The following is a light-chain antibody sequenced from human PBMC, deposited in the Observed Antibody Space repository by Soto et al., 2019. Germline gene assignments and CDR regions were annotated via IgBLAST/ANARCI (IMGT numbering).Light chain of an antibody. J-gene: IGLJ1*01. CDR1: SSDVGGYNY. CDR3: CSYTSGTSV. Sequence: QSALTQPASVSGSPGQSITISFTGTSSDVGGYNYVSWYQQHPGKAPKVIIYEVTNRPSGISDRFSGSKSGNTASLTISGLQAEDEADYYCCSYTSGTSVFGTGTKVTVL. V-gene: IGLV2-14*01. CDR2: EVT.